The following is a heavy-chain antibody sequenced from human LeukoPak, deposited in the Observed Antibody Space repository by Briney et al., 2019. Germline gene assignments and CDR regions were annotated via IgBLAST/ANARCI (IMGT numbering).Heavy chain of an antibody. CDR1: GYTFISYY. V-gene: IGHV1-46*01. D-gene: IGHD3-22*01. CDR3: ARGAPPNYYDSSTEEGDY. J-gene: IGHJ4*02. Sequence: ASVKVSCKTSGYTFISYYIYWVRQAPGQGLECVGIINPSGGGTNYGQKFQGRVTMTSDMSTSTVYMELSSLRSEDTAVYYCARGAPPNYYDSSTEEGDYWGQGTLVTVSS. CDR2: INPSGGGT.